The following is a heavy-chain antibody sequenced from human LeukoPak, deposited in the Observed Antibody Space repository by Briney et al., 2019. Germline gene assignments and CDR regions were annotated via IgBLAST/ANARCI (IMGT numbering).Heavy chain of an antibody. V-gene: IGHV3-7*03. CDR3: ARDQYDTWSRRGNFDS. CDR1: GLRFGSYW. J-gene: IGHJ4*02. CDR2: IKLDGSEK. D-gene: IGHD3-3*01. Sequence: GGSLRLSCAASGLRFGSYWMNWVRQAPGKGLEWVANIKLDGSEKNYVDSVKGRFTISRDNTKNSLYLQMNSLRVEDTAVFYCARDQYDTWSRRGNFDSWGQGTLVIVSS.